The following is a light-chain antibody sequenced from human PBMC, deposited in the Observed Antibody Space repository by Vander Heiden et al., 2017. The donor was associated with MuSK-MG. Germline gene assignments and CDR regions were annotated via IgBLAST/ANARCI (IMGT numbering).Light chain of an antibody. J-gene: IGLJ2*01. CDR3: TSYTSSNTPHLV. Sequence: SALTQPASVSGSPGQSLTISCTGTSSDVGGYNYVSWYQQHPGKAPKLMIYDVSNRPSGVSTRFSGSKSGNTAALTISGLQAEDEADYYCTSYTSSNTPHLVFGGGTRLTVL. CDR1: SSDVGGYNY. V-gene: IGLV2-14*03. CDR2: DVS.